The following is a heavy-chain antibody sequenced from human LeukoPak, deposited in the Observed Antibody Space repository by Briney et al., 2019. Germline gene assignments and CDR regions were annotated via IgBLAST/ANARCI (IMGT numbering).Heavy chain of an antibody. D-gene: IGHD3-10*01. V-gene: IGHV4-39*07. J-gene: IGHJ4*02. CDR3: ARGTLWFGELLPNFDY. CDR1: GGSISSSSYY. Sequence: SETLSLTCTVSGGSISSSSYYWGWIRQPPGKGLEWIGSIYYSGSTYYNPSLKSRVTISVDTSKNQFSLKLSSVTAADTAVYYCARGTLWFGELLPNFDYWGQGTLVTVSS. CDR2: IYYSGST.